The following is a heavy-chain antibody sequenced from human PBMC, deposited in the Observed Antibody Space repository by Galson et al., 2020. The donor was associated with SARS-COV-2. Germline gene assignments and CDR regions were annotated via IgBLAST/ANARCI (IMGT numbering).Heavy chain of an antibody. CDR3: ARDPTPRPAYYFDY. J-gene: IGHJ4*02. CDR1: GFTFSSYA. Sequence: GGSLRLSCVASGFTFSSYAMHWVRQAPGKGLEWVAVISYDGSNKYYADSVKGRFTISRDNFKYKLFLQMNSLRDEDTAVYYCARDPTPRPAYYFDYWGQGTLVTVSS. V-gene: IGHV3-30*04. CDR2: ISYDGSNK. D-gene: IGHD6-6*01.